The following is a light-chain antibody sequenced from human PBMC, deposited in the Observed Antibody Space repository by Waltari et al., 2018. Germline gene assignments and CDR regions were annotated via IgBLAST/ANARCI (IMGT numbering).Light chain of an antibody. CDR1: SPNPGEGPQ. V-gene: IGLV1-40*01. J-gene: IGLJ2*01. CDR2: GNN. CDR3: QSFDSRLSDGVV. Sequence: QSVLTQPPSVSGTPGQRVTISCTGSSPNPGEGPQVHWYQKIPGTAPKLLIFGNNNRPSGVPDRFSGSKSGTSASLAITGLQAEDEGDYYCQSFDSRLSDGVVFGGGTKVTVL.